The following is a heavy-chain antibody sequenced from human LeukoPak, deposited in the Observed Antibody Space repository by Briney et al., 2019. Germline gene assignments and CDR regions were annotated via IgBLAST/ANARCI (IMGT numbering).Heavy chain of an antibody. CDR2: IRGSGGST. CDR3: AKKGVRGVIPNFDY. Sequence: VGSLRPSCAASGFTPSSDAMSWVRQAPGKGLEWVSAIRGSGGSTYYADSVKGRFTISRDNSKNTLYLQMNSLRAEDTAVYYCAKKGVRGVIPNFDYWGQGTLVTVSS. J-gene: IGHJ4*02. V-gene: IGHV3-23*01. CDR1: GFTPSSDA. D-gene: IGHD3-10*01.